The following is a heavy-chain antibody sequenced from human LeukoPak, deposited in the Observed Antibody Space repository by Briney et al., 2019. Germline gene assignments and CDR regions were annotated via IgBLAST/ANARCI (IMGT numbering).Heavy chain of an antibody. J-gene: IGHJ4*02. V-gene: IGHV3-30*18. CDR3: AKDRETTASGTFDY. CDR2: ISEDGINK. D-gene: IGHD6-13*01. CDR1: GFTFSNYG. Sequence: GSLRLSCAASGFTFSNYGMHCVRQAPGKGLEWVAGISEDGINKYYADSVKARFTISRDNSNNTLFLQMNNLRADDTAVYYCAKDRETTASGTFDYWGQGALVTVSS.